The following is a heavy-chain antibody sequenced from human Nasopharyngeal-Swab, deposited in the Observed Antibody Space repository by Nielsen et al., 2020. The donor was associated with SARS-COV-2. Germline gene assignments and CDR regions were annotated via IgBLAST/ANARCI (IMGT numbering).Heavy chain of an antibody. J-gene: IGHJ6*02. Sequence: GESLKISCAAPGFTFSSYSMNWVRQAPGKGLEWVSSISSSSSYIYYADSVKGRFTISRDNAKNSLYLQMNSLRAEDTAVYYCARVFNRVSEIAAADPNIYYYYGMDVWGQGTTVTVSS. CDR1: GFTFSSYS. D-gene: IGHD6-13*01. V-gene: IGHV3-21*01. CDR2: ISSSSSYI. CDR3: ARVFNRVSEIAAADPNIYYYYGMDV.